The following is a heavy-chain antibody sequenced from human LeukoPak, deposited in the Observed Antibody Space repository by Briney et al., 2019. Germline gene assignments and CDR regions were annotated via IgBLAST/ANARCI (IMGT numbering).Heavy chain of an antibody. Sequence: ASVKVSCKVSGYTLTELSVHWVRQAPGKGLEWMGNFDPKDGDTIYAQRFQGRVTMTEDTSTHTAYMELSSLRSEDTAVYYCARSTPPIYYYDSSGYSHFDYWGQGTLVTVSS. V-gene: IGHV1-24*01. CDR2: FDPKDGDT. CDR1: GYTLTELS. CDR3: ARSTPPIYYYDSSGYSHFDY. J-gene: IGHJ4*02. D-gene: IGHD3-22*01.